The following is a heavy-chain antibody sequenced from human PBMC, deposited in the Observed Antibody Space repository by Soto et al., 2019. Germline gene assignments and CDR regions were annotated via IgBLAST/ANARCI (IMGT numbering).Heavy chain of an antibody. V-gene: IGHV1-18*01. Sequence: QVHLVPSGAEVKKPGASVKVSCKGSGYAFTTYGITWVRQAPGQGLEWMGWSSAHNGNTNYAQKLQGRVTVTRDTSTSTAYMELRSLGSDDAAVYYCARGRYGDYWGQGALVTVSS. CDR2: SSAHNGNT. J-gene: IGHJ4*02. D-gene: IGHD1-1*01. CDR3: ARGRYGDY. CDR1: GYAFTTYG.